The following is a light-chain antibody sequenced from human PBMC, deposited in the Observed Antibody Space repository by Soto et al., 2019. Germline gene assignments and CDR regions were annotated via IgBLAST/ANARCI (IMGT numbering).Light chain of an antibody. CDR2: DAS. CDR1: QDIKNY. V-gene: IGKV1-33*01. CDR3: QQYDNVPPWT. Sequence: DIQMTQSPSSLSASVGDRVTITCQASQDIKNYLNWYQQKSGKAPKLLIYDASDLETGVPSRFSGSGSGTDFTFTINSLQPEDIATYYCQQYDNVPPWTFGQGTKVDIK. J-gene: IGKJ1*01.